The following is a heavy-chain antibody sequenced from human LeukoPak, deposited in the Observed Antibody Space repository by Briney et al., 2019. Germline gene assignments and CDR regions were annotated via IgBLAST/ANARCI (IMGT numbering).Heavy chain of an antibody. Sequence: TGGSLRLSCAASGFTFDDYAMHWIRQAPGRGLEWVAFVRYGGNIKYYADSVKGRFTIFRDNSKNTLYLQMNSLRPEDTAVYYCTKDLGTEYNIFDYWGQGTLVTVSS. J-gene: IGHJ4*02. V-gene: IGHV3-30*02. CDR1: GFTFDDYA. D-gene: IGHD3-9*01. CDR2: VRYGGNIK. CDR3: TKDLGTEYNIFDY.